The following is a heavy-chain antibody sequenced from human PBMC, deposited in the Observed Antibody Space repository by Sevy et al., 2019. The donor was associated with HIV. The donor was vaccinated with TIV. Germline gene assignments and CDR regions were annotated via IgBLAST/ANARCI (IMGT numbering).Heavy chain of an antibody. CDR2: ISTNKGHT. Sequence: ASVKVSCKASGYIFTDYGINWVRQAPGQGLEWMGWISTNKGHTKYVEKFQGRITMTTDTTTNTAYLELMSLTSDDAALYYCARDQSLRHDYGDYMLTYWGQGSLVTVS. CDR1: GYIFTDYG. J-gene: IGHJ4*02. CDR3: ARDQSLRHDYGDYMLTY. D-gene: IGHD4-17*01. V-gene: IGHV1-18*01.